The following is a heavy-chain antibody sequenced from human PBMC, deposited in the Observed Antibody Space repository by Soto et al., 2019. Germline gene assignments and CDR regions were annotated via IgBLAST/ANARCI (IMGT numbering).Heavy chain of an antibody. V-gene: IGHV4-39*01. J-gene: IGHJ5*02. CDR3: ARHRSDLWFDP. Sequence: QLQLQESGPGLVKPSETLSLTCTVSGGSISSSSYFWGWIRQPPGKGLEWIGSIYYSGSTYYNPSLKSRVTVSVDTSKNQFSLKLNSVTAADTAVYYCARHRSDLWFDPWGQGTLVTVSS. D-gene: IGHD2-15*01. CDR1: GGSISSSSYF. CDR2: IYYSGST.